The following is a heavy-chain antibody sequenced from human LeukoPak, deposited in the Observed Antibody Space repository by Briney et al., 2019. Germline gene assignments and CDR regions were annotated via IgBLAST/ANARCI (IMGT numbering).Heavy chain of an antibody. Sequence: GGSPRLSCAASGFTFSSFGMHWVRQAPGKGLEWVAFIQYDAGNRQYADSVKGRFTISRDNSKTTLYLQMNSLTAEDTAVYYCAKSFTGSYLDYFDYWGQGTLVTVSS. CDR2: IQYDAGNR. D-gene: IGHD1-26*01. J-gene: IGHJ4*02. CDR3: AKSFTGSYLDYFDY. V-gene: IGHV3-30*02. CDR1: GFTFSSFG.